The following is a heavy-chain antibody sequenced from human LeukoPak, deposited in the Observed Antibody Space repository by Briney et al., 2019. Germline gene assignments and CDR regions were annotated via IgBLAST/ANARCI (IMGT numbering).Heavy chain of an antibody. Sequence: ASVKVSCKASGYTFTGYYMHWVRQAPGQGLEWMGWINPNSGGTNYAQKFQGRVTMTRDTSISTAYMELSRLRSDDTAVYYCARGQYSGYDYYYYYMDVWGKGTTVTISS. D-gene: IGHD5-12*01. CDR2: INPNSGGT. CDR3: ARGQYSGYDYYYYYMDV. J-gene: IGHJ6*03. CDR1: GYTFTGYY. V-gene: IGHV1-2*02.